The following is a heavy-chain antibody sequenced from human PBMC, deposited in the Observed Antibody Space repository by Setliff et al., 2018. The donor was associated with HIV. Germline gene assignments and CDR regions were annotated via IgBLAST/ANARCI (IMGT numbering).Heavy chain of an antibody. CDR2: ISSSSSYI. CDR3: ASDLLVEYFDY. V-gene: IGHV3-21*01. Sequence: PGGSLRLSCAASGFTFSSYSMNWVRQAPGKGLEWVSSISSSSSYIYYADSVKGRFTISRDNAKNSLYLQMNSLRAEDTAVYYCASDLLVEYFDYWGQGTLVTVSS. CDR1: GFTFSSYS. J-gene: IGHJ4*02.